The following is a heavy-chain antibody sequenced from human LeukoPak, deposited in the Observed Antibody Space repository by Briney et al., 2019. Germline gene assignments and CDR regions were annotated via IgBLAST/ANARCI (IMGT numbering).Heavy chain of an antibody. Sequence: ASVKVSCKASGYTFTSYFMHWVRPAPAQGLAWMGIINHSWWSKSYAHKFQGGLTMTMDMSTSTDYVSVSRLRSEDTDVYYCLRDREESRRCGQYW. CDR3: LRDREESRRCGQY. J-gene: IGHJ4*01. V-gene: IGHV1-46*01. D-gene: IGHD5-24*01. CDR2: INHSWWSK. CDR1: GYTFTSYF.